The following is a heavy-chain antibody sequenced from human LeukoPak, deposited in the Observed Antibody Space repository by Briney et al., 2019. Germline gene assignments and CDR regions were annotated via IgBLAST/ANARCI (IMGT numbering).Heavy chain of an antibody. J-gene: IGHJ4*02. CDR3: ARDREYSSSWYDY. D-gene: IGHD6-13*01. CDR1: GFTFSSYS. CDR2: ISSSSSTI. V-gene: IGHV3-48*01. Sequence: PGGSLRLSCAASGFTFSSYSMNLVRQAPGKGLEWVSYISSSSSTIYYADSVKGRFTISRDNAKNSLYLQMSSLRAEDTAVYYCARDREYSSSWYDYWGQGILVTVSS.